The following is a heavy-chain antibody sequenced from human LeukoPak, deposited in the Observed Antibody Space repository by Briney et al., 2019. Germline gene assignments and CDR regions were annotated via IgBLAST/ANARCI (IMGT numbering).Heavy chain of an antibody. Sequence: SETLSLTCTVSGGSFSGYYWSWIRQPPGKGLEWIGEINHSGSTNYNPSLKSRVTISVDTSKNQFSLKLSSVTAADTAVYYCARHVTPIRGVISNWFDPWGQGTLVTVSS. CDR1: GGSFSGYY. CDR3: ARHVTPIRGVISNWFDP. J-gene: IGHJ5*02. D-gene: IGHD3-10*01. V-gene: IGHV4-34*01. CDR2: INHSGST.